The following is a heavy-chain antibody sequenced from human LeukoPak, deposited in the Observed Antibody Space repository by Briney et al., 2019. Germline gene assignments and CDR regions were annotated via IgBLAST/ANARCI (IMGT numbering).Heavy chain of an antibody. Sequence: GGSLRLSCAASGFTFDNYAMSWVRQAPGKGLEWVSAISGSAFTTFYADSVKGRFTISRDNAKNSLYLQMNSLRAEDTALYYCARVYELREEDYYYYYMDVWGKGTTVTVSS. J-gene: IGHJ6*03. CDR2: ISGSAFTT. D-gene: IGHD1-26*01. V-gene: IGHV3-23*01. CDR1: GFTFDNYA. CDR3: ARVYELREEDYYYYYMDV.